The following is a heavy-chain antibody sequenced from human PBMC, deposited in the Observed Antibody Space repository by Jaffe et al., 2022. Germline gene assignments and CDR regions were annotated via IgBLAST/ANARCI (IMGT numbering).Heavy chain of an antibody. CDR1: GGSISSSSYY. CDR3: ARSGRGYQLAQFDY. V-gene: IGHV4-39*01. D-gene: IGHD2-2*01. Sequence: QLQLQESGPGLVKPSETLSLTCTVSGGSISSSSYYWGWIRQPPGKGLEWIGSIYYSGSTYYNPSLKSRVTISVDTSKNQFSLKLSSVTAADTAVYYCARSGRGYQLAQFDYWGQGTLVTVSS. J-gene: IGHJ4*02. CDR2: IYYSGST.